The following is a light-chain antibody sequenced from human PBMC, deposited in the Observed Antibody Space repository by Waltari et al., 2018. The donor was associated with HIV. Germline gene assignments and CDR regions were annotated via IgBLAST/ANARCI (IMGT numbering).Light chain of an antibody. CDR1: SNDIGPSNY. Sequence: QSALTQPPAASGSPGQSVTISCPGTSNDIGPSNYVSWYPQHPDKAPRLLIYEVNKRPSGVPGRFSGSKSGNTASLTVSGLQAEDEADYYCSSYAGSGNLLLFGGGTKVTVL. V-gene: IGLV2-8*01. CDR2: EVN. CDR3: SSYAGSGNLLL. J-gene: IGLJ6*01.